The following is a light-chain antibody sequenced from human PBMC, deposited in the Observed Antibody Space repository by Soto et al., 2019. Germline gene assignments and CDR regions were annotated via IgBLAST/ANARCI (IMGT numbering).Light chain of an antibody. CDR2: EAS. CDR1: QSVSRW. J-gene: IGKJ1*01. V-gene: IGKV1-5*01. Sequence: DIQMTQSPSTLSASVGDTVNITCRASQSVSRWLNWYQQKSGKAPRLLIYEASNLEIGVPSRFSGSGSGTEFILTINSLQPADSATYYCQQFNSKVWTFGQGTKVEI. CDR3: QQFNSKVWT.